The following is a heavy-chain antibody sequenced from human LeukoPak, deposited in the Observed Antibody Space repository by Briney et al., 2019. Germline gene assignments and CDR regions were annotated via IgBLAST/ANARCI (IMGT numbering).Heavy chain of an antibody. CDR1: GHTFNAYY. V-gene: IGHV1-2*02. Sequence: ASVKVSCKASGHTFNAYYMHWVRQAPGQGLEWMGWMNPNSGGTKYAQKFQGRVTMTRDTSISTAYMELSRLRSDDTAMYYCARDKLGLGELSLYDQWGQGTLVTVFS. J-gene: IGHJ5*02. CDR2: MNPNSGGT. CDR3: ARDKLGLGELSLYDQ. D-gene: IGHD3-16*02.